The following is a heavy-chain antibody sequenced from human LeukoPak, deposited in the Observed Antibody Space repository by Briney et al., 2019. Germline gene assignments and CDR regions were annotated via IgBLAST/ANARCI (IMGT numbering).Heavy chain of an antibody. CDR3: ARRSYASSGYRDWYFDL. CDR1: GGSISSYY. V-gene: IGHV4-59*04. J-gene: IGHJ2*01. D-gene: IGHD3-22*01. CDR2: VYYSGSI. Sequence: SDTLSLTCAVSGGSISSYYWSWIRQPPGKGLEWIGYVYYSGSIYYNPSLKSRVTMSVDTSRNQFSLKLSSVTAVDTAVYYCARRSYASSGYRDWYFDLWGHGTLVTVSS.